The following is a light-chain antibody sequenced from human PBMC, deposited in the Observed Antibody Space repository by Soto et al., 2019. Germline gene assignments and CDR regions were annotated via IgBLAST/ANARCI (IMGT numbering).Light chain of an antibody. CDR3: TSYGGSNNLV. CDR1: SSDVGAYNY. V-gene: IGLV2-8*01. CDR2: DVT. J-gene: IGLJ2*01. Sequence: QSALTQPPSASGSLGQSVTISCTGSSSDVGAYNYVSWYQQHPDKAPKLIIYDVTKRPSGVPDRFSGSKSGNTASLTVSGLQAEDETNYYCTSYGGSNNLVFGGGTQLT.